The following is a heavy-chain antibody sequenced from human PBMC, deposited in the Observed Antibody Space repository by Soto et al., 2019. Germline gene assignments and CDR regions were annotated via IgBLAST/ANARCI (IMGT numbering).Heavy chain of an antibody. CDR1: VFTFRNYA. J-gene: IGHJ6*02. V-gene: IGHV3-30-3*01. D-gene: IGHD3-16*01. Sequence: WWSLRLSCSASVFTFRNYAMHWCRQAPGKGLEWVATISYDGDNKYYTDSVKGPFTISRDNSKNTLYLQMNSLRPEDTAVYYCARPWGQLSTYYYGMDTWGQGTTVTVSS. CDR3: ARPWGQLSTYYYGMDT. CDR2: ISYDGDNK.